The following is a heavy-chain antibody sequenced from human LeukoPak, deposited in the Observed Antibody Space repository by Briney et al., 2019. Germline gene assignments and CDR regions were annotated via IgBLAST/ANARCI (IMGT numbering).Heavy chain of an antibody. J-gene: IGHJ4*02. D-gene: IGHD2-2*01. CDR3: ARGYCSSTSCYLYFDY. CDR1: GYTFTGYY. Sequence: ASVKVSCKASGYTFTGYYMHWVRQAPGQGLEWMGWINPNSGGTNNAQKFQGRVTMTRDTSISTAYMELSRLRSDDMAVYYCARGYCSSTSCYLYFDYWGQGTLVTVSS. V-gene: IGHV1-2*02. CDR2: INPNSGGT.